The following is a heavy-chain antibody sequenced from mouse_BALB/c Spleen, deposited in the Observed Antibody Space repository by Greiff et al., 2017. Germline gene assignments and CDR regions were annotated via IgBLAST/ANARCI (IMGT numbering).Heavy chain of an antibody. D-gene: IGHD4-1*01. V-gene: IGHV14-3*02. J-gene: IGHJ3*01. CDR1: GFNIKDTY. Sequence: VQLQQSGAELVKPGASVKLSCTASGFNIKDTYMHWVKQRPEQGLEWIGRIDPANGNTKYDPKFQGKATITADTSSNTAYLQLSSLTSEDTAVYYCVTNWDWFAYWGQGTLVTVSA. CDR2: IDPANGNT. CDR3: VTNWDWFAY.